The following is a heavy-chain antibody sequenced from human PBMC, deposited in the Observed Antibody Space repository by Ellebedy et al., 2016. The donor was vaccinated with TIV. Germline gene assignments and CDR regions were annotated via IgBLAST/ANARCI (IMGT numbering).Heavy chain of an antibody. J-gene: IGHJ3*02. V-gene: IGHV4-39*07. CDR1: GGSISSSTYY. D-gene: IGHD1-1*01. CDR2: IYYSGST. Sequence: SETLSLTCPVSGGSISSSTYYWGWIRRPPGKGLEWIGSIYYSGSTYYNPSLKSRVTISVDTSKNHFSLKLSSVTAADTAVFFCARGRSLEGFDIWGQGTLVTVSS. CDR3: ARGRSLEGFDI.